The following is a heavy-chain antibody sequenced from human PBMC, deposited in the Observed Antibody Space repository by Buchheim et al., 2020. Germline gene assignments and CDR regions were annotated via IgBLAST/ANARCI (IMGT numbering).Heavy chain of an antibody. V-gene: IGHV3-7*04. CDR3: ARDYVKYNWNNGGLDY. CDR2: IKQDGSEK. Sequence: EVQLVESGGGLVQPGGSLRLSCAASGFSVSNYWMSWVRQAPGKGLEWVANIKQDGSEKYYVDSVKGRFTISRDNAKNSLYLQMNSLRAEDTAVYYCARDYVKYNWNNGGLDYWGQGTL. CDR1: GFSVSNYW. J-gene: IGHJ4*02. D-gene: IGHD1/OR15-1a*01.